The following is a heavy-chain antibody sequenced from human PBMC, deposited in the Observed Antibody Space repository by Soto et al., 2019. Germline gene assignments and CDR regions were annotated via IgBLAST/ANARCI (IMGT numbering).Heavy chain of an antibody. Sequence: SETLSLTCAVYGGSFSGYYWSWIRQPPGKGLEWIGEINHSGSTNYNPSLKSRVTISVDTSKNQFSLKLSSVTAADTAVYYCARVYDYGDYAFDYWGQGTLVTVSS. CDR2: INHSGST. V-gene: IGHV4-34*01. CDR3: ARVYDYGDYAFDY. D-gene: IGHD4-17*01. CDR1: GGSFSGYY. J-gene: IGHJ4*02.